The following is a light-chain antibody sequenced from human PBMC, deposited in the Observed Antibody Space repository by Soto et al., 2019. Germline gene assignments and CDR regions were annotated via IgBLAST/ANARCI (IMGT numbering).Light chain of an antibody. Sequence: EIVMTQSPATLSVSPGERATLSCRASQSVSSNLAWYQQKPGLAPRLLIYGASTRATGIPARFSGSGSGTEFTITISSLQSEDFAVYYCQQYNDWPQTFGQGTKLEIK. V-gene: IGKV3-15*01. CDR3: QQYNDWPQT. CDR2: GAS. J-gene: IGKJ2*01. CDR1: QSVSSN.